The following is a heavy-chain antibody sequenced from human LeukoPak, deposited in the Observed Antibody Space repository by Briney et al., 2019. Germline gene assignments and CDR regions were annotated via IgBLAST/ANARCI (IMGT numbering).Heavy chain of an antibody. Sequence: GGSLRLSCAASGFTFSSYGMHWVRQAPGKGLDWVAFIRYDGRNKYYADSVKGRFTISRDNSKNTLYLQMNSLRAEDTAIYYCTNTLWGQGTMVTVSS. J-gene: IGHJ3*01. CDR3: TNTL. CDR2: IRYDGRNK. V-gene: IGHV3-30*02. CDR1: GFTFSSYG.